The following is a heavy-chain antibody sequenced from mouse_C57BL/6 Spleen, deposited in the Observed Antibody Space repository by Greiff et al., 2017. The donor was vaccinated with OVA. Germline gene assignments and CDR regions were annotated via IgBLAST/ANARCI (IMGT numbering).Heavy chain of an antibody. CDR2: INPYNGGT. V-gene: IGHV1-19*01. J-gene: IGHJ3*01. D-gene: IGHD2-2*01. CDR3: ARSGGGSYGYWFAY. Sequence: VQLQQSGPVLVKPGASVKMSCKASGYTFTDYYMNWVKQSHGKSLEWIGVINPYNGGTSYNQKFKGKATLTVDKSSSTAYMELNSLTSEDSAVYYWARSGGGSYGYWFAYWGQGTLVTVSA. CDR1: GYTFTDYY.